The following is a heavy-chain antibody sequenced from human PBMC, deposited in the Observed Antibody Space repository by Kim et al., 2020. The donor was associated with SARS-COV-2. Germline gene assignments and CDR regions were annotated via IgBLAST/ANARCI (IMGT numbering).Heavy chain of an antibody. Sequence: SETLSLTCTVSGGSISSGGYYWSWIRQHPGKGLEWIGYIYYSGSTYYNPSLKSRVTISVDTSKNQFSLKLSSVTAADTAVYYCARDRPGKMKNMDVWGKGTTVTVSS. CDR3: ARDRPGKMKNMDV. D-gene: IGHD6-13*01. CDR1: GGSISSGGYY. CDR2: IYYSGST. V-gene: IGHV4-31*03. J-gene: IGHJ6*03.